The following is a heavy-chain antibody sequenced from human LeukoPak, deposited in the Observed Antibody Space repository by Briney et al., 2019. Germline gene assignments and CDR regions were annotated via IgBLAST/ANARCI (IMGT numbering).Heavy chain of an antibody. CDR2: IYYSGST. V-gene: IGHV4-34*01. J-gene: IGHJ3*02. D-gene: IGHD6-19*01. CDR1: GGSFSGYY. Sequence: SETLSLTCAVYGGSFSGYYWGWIRQPPGKGLEWIGSIYYSGSTYYNPSLKSRVTISVDTSKNQFSLKLSSVTAADTAVYYCARTMRPVAGSGAFGIWGQGTMVTVSS. CDR3: ARTMRPVAGSGAFGI.